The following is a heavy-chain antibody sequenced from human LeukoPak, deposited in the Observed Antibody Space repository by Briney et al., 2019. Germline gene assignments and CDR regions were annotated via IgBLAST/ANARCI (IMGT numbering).Heavy chain of an antibody. CDR2: IRSKAYGGTT. V-gene: IGHV3-49*04. D-gene: IGHD2-2*01. CDR3: TRVVPAARGIRWFDP. Sequence: GGSLRLSCTASGFTFGDYAMSWVRQAPGKGPEWVGFIRSKAYGGTTEYAASVKGRFTISRDDSKSIAYLQMNSLKTEDTAVYYCTRVVPAARGIRWFDPWGQGTLVTVSS. J-gene: IGHJ5*02. CDR1: GFTFGDYA.